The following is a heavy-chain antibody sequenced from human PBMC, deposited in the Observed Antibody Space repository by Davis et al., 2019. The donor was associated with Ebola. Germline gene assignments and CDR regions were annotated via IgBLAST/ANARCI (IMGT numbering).Heavy chain of an antibody. CDR3: ARDRPAAIRSVNWFDP. D-gene: IGHD2-2*02. J-gene: IGHJ5*02. CDR2: INPNSGGT. CDR1: GCTFTGYY. V-gene: IGHV1-2*02. Sequence: ASVKVSRKASGCTFTGYYMHWVRQAPGQGLEWMGWINPNSGGTNYAQKFQGRVTMTRDTSISTAYMELSRLRSDDTAVYYCARDRPAAIRSVNWFDPWGQGTLVTVSS.